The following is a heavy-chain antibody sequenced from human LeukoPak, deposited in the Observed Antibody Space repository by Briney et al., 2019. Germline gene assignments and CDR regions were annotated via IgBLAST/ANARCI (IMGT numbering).Heavy chain of an antibody. CDR1: GYTFTSYD. J-gene: IGHJ4*02. CDR3: ARRYRRAYYDFWSGYSNFDY. CDR2: MNPNSGNT. D-gene: IGHD3-3*01. V-gene: IGHV1-8*01. Sequence: GASVKVSCKASGYTFTSYDINRVRQATGQGLEWMGWMNPNSGNTGYAQKFQGRVTMTRNTSISTAYMELSSLRSEDTAVYYCARRYRRAYYDFWSGYSNFDYWGQGTLVTVSS.